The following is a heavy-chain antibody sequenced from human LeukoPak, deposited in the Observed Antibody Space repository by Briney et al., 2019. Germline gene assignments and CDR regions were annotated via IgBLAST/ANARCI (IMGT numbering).Heavy chain of an antibody. J-gene: IGHJ5*02. D-gene: IGHD5-24*01. CDR1: GGSISSSSYY. V-gene: IGHV4-39*01. Sequence: SETLSLTCTVSGGSISSSSYYWGWIRQPPGKGLEWIGEINHSGSTNYNPSLKSRVTISVDTSKNQFSLKLSSVTAADTAVYYCARHQRQGWLQRSSNWFDPWGQGTLVTVSS. CDR2: INHSGST. CDR3: ARHQRQGWLQRSSNWFDP.